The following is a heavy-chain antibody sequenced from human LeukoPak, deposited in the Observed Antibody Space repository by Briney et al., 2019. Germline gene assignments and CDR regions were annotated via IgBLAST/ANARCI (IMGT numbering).Heavy chain of an antibody. Sequence: SETLSLTCTVSGGSVNSYYLSWIRQPAGKTLEWIGRIYDGGSTNYNPSLKSRVTMSVDTSKNQISLKLKSVTAADTAVYYCARRGFGIQSPNFDYWGQGTLVTVSS. J-gene: IGHJ4*02. D-gene: IGHD4-11*01. V-gene: IGHV4-4*07. CDR2: IYDGGST. CDR1: GGSVNSYY. CDR3: ARRGFGIQSPNFDY.